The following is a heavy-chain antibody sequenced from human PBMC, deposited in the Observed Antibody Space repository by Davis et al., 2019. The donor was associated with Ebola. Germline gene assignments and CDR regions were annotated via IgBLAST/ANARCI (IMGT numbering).Heavy chain of an antibody. J-gene: IGHJ3*02. CDR3: ARVDCSGGSCYPFFDI. D-gene: IGHD2-15*01. V-gene: IGHV1-69*13. CDR2: IIPIFGTA. CDR1: GYTFTGYY. Sequence: SVKVSCKASGYTFTGYYMHWVRQAPGQGLEWMGGIIPIFGTANYAQKFQGRVTITADESTSTAYMELSSLRSEDTAVYYCARVDCSGGSCYPFFDIWGQGTMVTVSS.